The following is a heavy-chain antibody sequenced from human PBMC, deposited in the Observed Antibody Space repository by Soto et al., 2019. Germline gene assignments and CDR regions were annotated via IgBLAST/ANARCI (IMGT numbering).Heavy chain of an antibody. V-gene: IGHV3-64*01. Sequence: PGGSLSLSCVASGFSFSRHGMQWVRQAPGKGLEYVSGIGANGRATYYSNSVKGRFSIFRDNPKNIMYLQMDNLTSVDTAIYYCARSGGLPYYYALDVWGQGTTVTVSS. D-gene: IGHD3-16*01. CDR3: ARSGGLPYYYALDV. CDR2: IGANGRAT. CDR1: GFSFSRHG. J-gene: IGHJ6*02.